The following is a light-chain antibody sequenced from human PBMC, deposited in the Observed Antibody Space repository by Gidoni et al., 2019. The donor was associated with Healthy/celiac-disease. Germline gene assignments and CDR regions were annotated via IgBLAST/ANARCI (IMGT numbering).Light chain of an antibody. CDR1: SPNIGAGSD. V-gene: IGLV1-40*01. CDR2: GNS. CDR3: QSYDSSLSGSSVV. Sequence: QSVLPQPPSVSGAPGQRVTISGTGSSPNIGAGSDVHWYQQLPGTAPKLLIYGNSNRPSGVADRFSGSKSGTSASLAITGLQAEDEADYYCQSYDSSLSGSSVVFGGGTKLTVL. J-gene: IGLJ2*01.